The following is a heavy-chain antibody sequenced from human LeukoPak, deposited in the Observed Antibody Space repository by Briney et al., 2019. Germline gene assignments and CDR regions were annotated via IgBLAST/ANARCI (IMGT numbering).Heavy chain of an antibody. J-gene: IGHJ4*02. CDR2: ISVYSGKT. V-gene: IGHV1-18*01. CDR3: ARSNAIMAAGPPHPNFFDY. D-gene: IGHD6-13*01. CDR1: GFTFTSHG. Sequence: ASVKVSGKTSGFTFTSHGISWVRQAPGQGPEWLGWISVYSGKTNYSQKVQGRVTMTTDTYTSTAYMELRSLRSDDTAVYYCARSNAIMAAGPPHPNFFDYWGQGTLVTVSS.